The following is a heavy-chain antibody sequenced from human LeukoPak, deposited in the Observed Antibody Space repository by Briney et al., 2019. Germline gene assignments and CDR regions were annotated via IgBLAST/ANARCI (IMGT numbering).Heavy chain of an antibody. Sequence: EASVKVSCKASGYSFTNYVINWVRQVPGQGLEWIGWISPYNGNTDYAQKLQGRVTLTTDTSTSTAYVELRSLRSDDTAVYYCARPGTSWYTTYYFDSWGQGTLVTVSS. J-gene: IGHJ4*02. D-gene: IGHD6-13*01. CDR3: ARPGTSWYTTYYFDS. CDR2: ISPYNGNT. CDR1: GYSFTNYV. V-gene: IGHV1-18*01.